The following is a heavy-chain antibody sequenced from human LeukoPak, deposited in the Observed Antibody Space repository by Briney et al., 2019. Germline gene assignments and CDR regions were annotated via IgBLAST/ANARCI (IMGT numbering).Heavy chain of an antibody. CDR2: IKGKPDGGTA. CDR3: STDRD. Sequence: PGGSLRLSCAASGLTFANARMNWVRQAPGKGLEWVGRIKGKPDGGTADYAASVMARFIISRDDSKNTVYLQMNSLRKEDSGLYFCSTDRDWGQGNPVAVSS. V-gene: IGHV3-15*05. J-gene: IGHJ4*02. CDR1: GLTFANAR. D-gene: IGHD5-24*01.